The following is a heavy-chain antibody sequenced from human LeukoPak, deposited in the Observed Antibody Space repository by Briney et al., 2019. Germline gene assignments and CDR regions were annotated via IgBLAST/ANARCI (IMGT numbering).Heavy chain of an antibody. D-gene: IGHD6-19*01. Sequence: GESLQISCKGSGYIFTSYWIGWGRQLPGKGLEWMGIIYPGDSDTRESPSFQGQVTISADKSSSTAYLQWSSLKASDTAMYYCARHSSGWPPSYWGQGTLVTVSS. J-gene: IGHJ4*02. CDR2: IYPGDSDT. CDR3: ARHSSGWPPSY. V-gene: IGHV5-51*01. CDR1: GYIFTSYW.